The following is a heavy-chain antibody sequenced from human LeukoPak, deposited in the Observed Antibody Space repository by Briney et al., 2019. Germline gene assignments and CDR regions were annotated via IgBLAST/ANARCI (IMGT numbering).Heavy chain of an antibody. Sequence: ASVKVSCKASGFTFTSSAVQWVRQARGQRLEWIGWIVVGSGNTNYAQKFQERVTITRDMSTSTAYMELSSLRSEDTAVHYCAAAFSSWYGPFDYWGQGTLVTVSS. J-gene: IGHJ4*02. CDR2: IVVGSGNT. CDR3: AAAFSSWYGPFDY. V-gene: IGHV1-58*01. D-gene: IGHD6-13*01. CDR1: GFTFTSSA.